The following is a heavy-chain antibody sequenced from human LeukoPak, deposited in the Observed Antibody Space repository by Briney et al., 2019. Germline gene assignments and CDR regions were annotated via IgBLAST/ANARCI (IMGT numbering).Heavy chain of an antibody. CDR3: ARTYFVDY. CDR2: IRYDGSNK. CDR1: GYTFTSYY. D-gene: IGHD3-10*01. V-gene: IGHV3-30*02. Sequence: SCKASGYTFTSYYMHWVRQAPGKGLEWVAFIRYDGSNKYYADSVKGRFTISRDNSKNTLYLQMNSLRAEDTAVYYCARTYFVDYWGQGTLVTVSS. J-gene: IGHJ4*02.